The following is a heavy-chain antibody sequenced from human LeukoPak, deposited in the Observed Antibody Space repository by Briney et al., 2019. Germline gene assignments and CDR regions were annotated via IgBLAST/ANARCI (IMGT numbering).Heavy chain of an antibody. V-gene: IGHV3-7*03. CDR3: AKEDSSGWYANYYYGMDV. Sequence: GGSLRLSCAASGFTFSSYWMSWVRQAPGKGLEGVANIKQDGSEKYYVDSVKGRFTISRDNAKNSLYLQMNSLRAEDTALYYCAKEDSSGWYANYYYGMDVWGQGTTVTVSS. J-gene: IGHJ6*02. CDR1: GFTFSSYW. D-gene: IGHD6-19*01. CDR2: IKQDGSEK.